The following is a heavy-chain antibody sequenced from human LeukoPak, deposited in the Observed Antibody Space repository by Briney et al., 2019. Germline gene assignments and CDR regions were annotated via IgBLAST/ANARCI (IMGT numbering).Heavy chain of an antibody. CDR2: ISGSGRTI. CDR3: AKNVMVKRYIDD. J-gene: IGHJ4*02. CDR1: GFILNNHA. V-gene: IGHV3-23*01. Sequence: PGGSLRLSCAASGFILNNHAMTWVRQAPGKGLQWISVISGSGRTIEYEDSVKGRFTISRDNSKNTVSLQMNNLRVEDTAIYYCAKNVMVKRYIDDWGRGTPVTVSS. D-gene: IGHD5-18*01.